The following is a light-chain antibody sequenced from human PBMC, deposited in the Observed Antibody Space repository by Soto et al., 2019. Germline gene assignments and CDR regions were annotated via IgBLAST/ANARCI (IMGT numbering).Light chain of an antibody. J-gene: IGKJ3*01. CDR3: QQYNNWHT. CDR1: YSVSIN. V-gene: IGKV3-15*01. Sequence: VLTQSPATLSVSPGERATLSCWASYSVSINLAWYQQKPGQAPRLLIYGASTRATGIPARFNGSGSGTEFTLTISSLQSEDFGLYYCQQYNNWHTFGPGTKVEIK. CDR2: GAS.